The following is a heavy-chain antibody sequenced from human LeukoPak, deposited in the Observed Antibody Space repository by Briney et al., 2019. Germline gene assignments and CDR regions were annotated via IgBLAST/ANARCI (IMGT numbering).Heavy chain of an antibody. CDR1: GLTFSSDW. CDR2: INSDGSST. CDR3: TRESPGGSGYFGL. V-gene: IGHV3-74*01. J-gene: IGHJ2*01. Sequence: HPGGSLRLSCAASGLTFSSDWMHWARQAPGKGLVWVSRINSDGSSTYYADSVKGRFTISRDNAKNTLYLQMNSLRAEDTAVFYCTRESPGGSGYFGLWGRGTLVTVSS.